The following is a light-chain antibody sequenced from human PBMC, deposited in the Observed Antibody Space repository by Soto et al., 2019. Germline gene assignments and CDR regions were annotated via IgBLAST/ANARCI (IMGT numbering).Light chain of an antibody. J-gene: IGKJ1*01. CDR3: QQRSNWPT. Sequence: EIVLTQSPASLSLSPGERATLSCRASQSVSSALAWYQQKPGQAPRLLIHDASSRATGIPARFSGSGSGTDFTLTISSLEPEDFAVYYCQQRSNWPTFGQGTKVDI. V-gene: IGKV3-11*01. CDR1: QSVSSA. CDR2: DAS.